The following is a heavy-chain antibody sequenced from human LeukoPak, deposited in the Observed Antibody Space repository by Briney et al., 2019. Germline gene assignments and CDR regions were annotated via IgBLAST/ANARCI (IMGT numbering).Heavy chain of an antibody. J-gene: IGHJ6*03. CDR3: ARNEKTPQQLATLYYYYYMDV. CDR1: GYTFTGYY. Sequence: ASVKVSCKASGYTFTGYYMHWVRQAPGQGLEWMGWINPNSGGTNYAQKFQGRVTMTRDTSNSTAYMELSRLRSDDTAVYYCARNEKTPQQLATLYYYYYMDVWGKGTTVTVSS. V-gene: IGHV1-2*02. CDR2: INPNSGGT. D-gene: IGHD6-13*01.